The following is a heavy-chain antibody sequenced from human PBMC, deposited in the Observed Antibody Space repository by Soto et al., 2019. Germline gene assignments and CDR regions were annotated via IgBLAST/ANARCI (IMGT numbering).Heavy chain of an antibody. CDR1: GFIFSSFW. CDR2: INGDGASL. CDR3: AREGSLGLDV. Sequence: EVRLEEAGGGFVQPGGSLRVSCSGSGFIFSSFWMHWVRQGPGKGLEWVSRINGDGASLAYAESVKGRFSSSRDNVKNTLHLQMNSLGVVDTAVYFCAREGSLGLDVWGRGATVCVSS. D-gene: IGHD3-10*01. V-gene: IGHV3-74*03. J-gene: IGHJ6*02.